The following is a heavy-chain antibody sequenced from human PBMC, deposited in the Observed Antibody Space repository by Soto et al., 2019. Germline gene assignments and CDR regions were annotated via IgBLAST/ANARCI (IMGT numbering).Heavy chain of an antibody. J-gene: IGHJ4*02. V-gene: IGHV3-23*01. Sequence: GGSLRLSCAASGFTFSSYGMHWVRQAPGKGLEWVSSIRRSEDGPYYADSVKGRFTISRDNSQNTLYLLMDSLRAEDTAVYYCAKNYFFDNWGQGAPVTVSS. CDR1: GFTFSSYG. CDR3: AKNYFFDN. CDR2: IRRSEDGP.